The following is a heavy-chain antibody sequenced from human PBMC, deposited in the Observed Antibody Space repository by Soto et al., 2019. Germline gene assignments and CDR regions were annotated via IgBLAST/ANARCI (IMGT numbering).Heavy chain of an antibody. V-gene: IGHV4-59*01. CDR3: ARGDIAVAGGWFDP. Sequence: QVQLQESGPGLVKPSETLSLTCTVSGGSISSYYWSWIRQPPGKGLEWIGYIYYSGSTNYNPSLKSRVTMSVDTSKNQFSLKLSSVTAADTAVYYCARGDIAVAGGWFDPWGQGTLVTVSS. J-gene: IGHJ5*02. CDR2: IYYSGST. D-gene: IGHD6-19*01. CDR1: GGSISSYY.